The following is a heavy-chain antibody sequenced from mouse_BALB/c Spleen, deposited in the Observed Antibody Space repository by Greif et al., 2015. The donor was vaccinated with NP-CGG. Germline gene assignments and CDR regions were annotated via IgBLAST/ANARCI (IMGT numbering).Heavy chain of an antibody. CDR1: GYTFSSYW. CDR3: ARSGTVVAPFDY. V-gene: IGHV1-9*01. Sequence: VMLVESGAELMKPGASVKISCKATGYTFSSYWIEWVKQRPGHGLEWIGEILPGSGSTNYNEKFKGKATFTADTSSNTAYMQLSSLTSEDSAVYYCARSGTVVAPFDYWGQGTTLTVSS. D-gene: IGHD1-1*01. J-gene: IGHJ2*01. CDR2: ILPGSGST.